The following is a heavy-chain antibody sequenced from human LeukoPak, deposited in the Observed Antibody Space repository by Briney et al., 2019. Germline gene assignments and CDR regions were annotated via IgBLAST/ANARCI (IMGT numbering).Heavy chain of an antibody. Sequence: GGALRLSCAASGFTFSSYSMNWVRQTPGKGLEWVSSISSSSSYIYYADSVKGRFTISRDNAKNSLYLQMNSLSAEATAVYYCARASPVSGNDVFDIWGQGTMVTVSS. J-gene: IGHJ3*02. V-gene: IGHV3-21*01. CDR1: GFTFSSYS. CDR3: ARASPVSGNDVFDI. CDR2: ISSSSSYI. D-gene: IGHD1-26*01.